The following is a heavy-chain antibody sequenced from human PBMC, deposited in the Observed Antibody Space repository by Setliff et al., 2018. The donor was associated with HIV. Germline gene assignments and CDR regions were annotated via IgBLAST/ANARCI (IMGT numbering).Heavy chain of an antibody. CDR3: ARGRGDRYGTRLDP. D-gene: IGHD7-27*01. Sequence: PSETLSLTCTVSGGSISSGGYYWSWIRQHPGKGLEWIGYIYYSGSTYYNPSLKSRVTISVDTSKNQFSLKLRSVTAADTAFYYCARGRGDRYGTRLDPWGQGTLVTVSS. V-gene: IGHV4-31*03. J-gene: IGHJ5*02. CDR1: GGSISSGGYY. CDR2: IYYSGST.